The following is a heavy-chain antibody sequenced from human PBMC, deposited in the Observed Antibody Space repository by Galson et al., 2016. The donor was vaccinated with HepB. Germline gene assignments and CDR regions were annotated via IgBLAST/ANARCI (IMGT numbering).Heavy chain of an antibody. J-gene: IGHJ4*02. CDR2: ISWNSGSI. CDR3: AKDAMVVPAAECVS. Sequence: SLRLSCAASGFIFDDYAMHWVRHAPGKGLEWVSGISWNSGSIGYADSVKGRFTISRDNAKNSLYLQMNSLRAEDTAVYYCAKDAMVVPAAECVSWGQGTLVTVSS. V-gene: IGHV3-9*01. D-gene: IGHD2-2*01. CDR1: GFIFDDYA.